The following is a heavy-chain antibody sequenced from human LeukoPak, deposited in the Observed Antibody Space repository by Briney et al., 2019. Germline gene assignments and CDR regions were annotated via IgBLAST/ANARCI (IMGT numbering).Heavy chain of an antibody. Sequence: SETLSLTCTVSDGSISSYYWNCIRQPPGKGLEWIGGIYYSGSTNYNPSLKSRVTISVDTSKNQFSLRLSSVTAAATAVYYCARLDSSGYGSFDSWGQGTLVTVSS. CDR1: DGSISSYY. D-gene: IGHD3-22*01. CDR3: ARLDSSGYGSFDS. CDR2: IYYSGST. J-gene: IGHJ4*02. V-gene: IGHV4-59*01.